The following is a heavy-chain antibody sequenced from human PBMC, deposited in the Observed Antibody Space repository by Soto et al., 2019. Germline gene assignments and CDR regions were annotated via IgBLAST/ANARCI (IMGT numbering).Heavy chain of an antibody. CDR2: ISYDGSNK. J-gene: IGHJ4*02. CDR3: ARDPLAVERHY. CDR1: GFTFSNYA. V-gene: IGHV3-30-3*01. D-gene: IGHD6-19*01. Sequence: PGGSLRLSCAASGFTFSNYAMHWVRQAPGKGLEWVAVISYDGSNKYYADSVKGRFTISRDNSKNTLYLQMNSLRAEDTAVYYCARDPLAVERHYWGQGTLVTVSS.